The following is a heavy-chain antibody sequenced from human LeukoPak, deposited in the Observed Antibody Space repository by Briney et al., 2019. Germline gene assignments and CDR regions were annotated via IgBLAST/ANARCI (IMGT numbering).Heavy chain of an antibody. Sequence: PGGSLRLSCAASEFTFSSYSMNWVRQAPGKGLEWVSYISSSSSTIYYADSVKGRFTISRDNAKNSLYLQMNSLRAEDTAVYYCARDRLVGATPYDYWGQGTLVTVSS. CDR1: EFTFSSYS. CDR3: ARDRLVGATPYDY. D-gene: IGHD1-26*01. J-gene: IGHJ4*02. CDR2: ISSSSSTI. V-gene: IGHV3-48*04.